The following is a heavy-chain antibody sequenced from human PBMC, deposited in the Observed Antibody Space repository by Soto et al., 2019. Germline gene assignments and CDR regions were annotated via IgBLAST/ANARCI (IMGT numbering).Heavy chain of an antibody. J-gene: IGHJ4*02. D-gene: IGHD1-26*01. CDR2: IWYDGSNK. CDR1: GFTFSSYG. Sequence: GGSLRLSCAASGFTFSSYGMHWVRQAPGKGLEWVAVIWYDGSNKYYADSVKGRFTISRDNSKNTLYLQMNSLRAEDTAVYYCARDRGGELPSAFDYWGQGTLVTVSS. CDR3: ARDRGGELPSAFDY. V-gene: IGHV3-33*01.